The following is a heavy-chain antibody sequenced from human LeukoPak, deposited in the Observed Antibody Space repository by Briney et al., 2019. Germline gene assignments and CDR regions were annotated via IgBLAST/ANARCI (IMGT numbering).Heavy chain of an antibody. CDR3: AKDLSGSYYDGRPLLFDY. CDR2: ISGSGGST. CDR1: GGSISSYY. V-gene: IGHV3-23*01. Sequence: ETLSLTCTVSGGSISSYYWSWVRQAPGKGLEWVSAISGSGGSTYYADSVKGRFTISRDNSKNTLYLQMNSLRAEDTAVYYCAKDLSGSYYDGRPLLFDYWGQGTLVTVSS. D-gene: IGHD1-26*01. J-gene: IGHJ4*02.